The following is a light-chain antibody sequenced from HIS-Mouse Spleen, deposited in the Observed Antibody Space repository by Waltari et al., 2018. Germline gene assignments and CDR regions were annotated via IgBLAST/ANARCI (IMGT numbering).Light chain of an antibody. CDR2: YDD. Sequence: QSVLTQPPSVSEAPRQRVTIPCPGSSSNIGNNAVNWYKQLPGKAPKLLIYYDDLLPSGVSDRFSGSKSGTSASLAISGLQSEDEADYYCAAWDDSLNGWVFGGGTKLTVL. CDR1: SSNIGNNA. CDR3: AAWDDSLNGWV. V-gene: IGLV1-36*01. J-gene: IGLJ3*02.